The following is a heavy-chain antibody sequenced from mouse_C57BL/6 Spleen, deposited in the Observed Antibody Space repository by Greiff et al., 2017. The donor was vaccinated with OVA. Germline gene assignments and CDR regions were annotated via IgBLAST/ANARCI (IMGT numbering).Heavy chain of an antibody. CDR3: TRSDGYPGVSMDY. CDR1: GYTFTSYW. D-gene: IGHD2-3*01. CDR2: IYPGNRDT. J-gene: IGHJ4*01. Sequence: VQLQQSGTVLARPGASVKMSCKTSGYTFTSYWMHWVKQRPGQGLEWIGAIYPGNRDTSYNQKFKGKAKPTAVTSASTAYMELSSLTNEDSAVYYCTRSDGYPGVSMDYWGQGTSVTVSS. V-gene: IGHV1-5*01.